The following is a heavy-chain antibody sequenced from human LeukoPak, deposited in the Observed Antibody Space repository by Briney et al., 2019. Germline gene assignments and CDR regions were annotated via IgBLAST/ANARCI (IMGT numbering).Heavy chain of an antibody. D-gene: IGHD3-22*01. CDR3: ARVDRYYDSSYFDY. V-gene: IGHV4-39*07. J-gene: IGHJ4*02. Sequence: SETLSLTCTVSGGSISSSSYYWGWIRQPPGKGLDWIGSIYYSGSTYYNPSLKSRVTISVDTSKNQFSLKLSSVTAADTAVYYCARVDRYYDSSYFDYWGQGTLVTVSS. CDR1: GGSISSSSYY. CDR2: IYYSGST.